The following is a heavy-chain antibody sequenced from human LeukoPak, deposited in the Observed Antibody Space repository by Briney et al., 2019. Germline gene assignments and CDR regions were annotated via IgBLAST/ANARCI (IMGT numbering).Heavy chain of an antibody. CDR3: ARGRHPGPTWISEY. D-gene: IGHD5-12*01. J-gene: IGHJ4*02. CDR1: EYTFTSYD. Sequence: ASVKVSCKSSEYTFTSYDINWVRQATGQGLEWMGWMNPNSGNTGYAQKFQGRVTMTRNTSISTAYMELSSLTFEDTAVYYCARGRHPGPTWISEYWGQGTLVTVSS. CDR2: MNPNSGNT. V-gene: IGHV1-8*01.